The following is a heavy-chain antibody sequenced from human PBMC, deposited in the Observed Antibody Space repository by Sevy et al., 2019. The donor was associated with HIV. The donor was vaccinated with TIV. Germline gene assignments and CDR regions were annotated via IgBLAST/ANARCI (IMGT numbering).Heavy chain of an antibody. CDR1: GFTFSSYA. CDR2: ISGSGGST. J-gene: IGHJ6*02. CDR3: AKVSLAAAGGSYYYCYYGMDV. Sequence: GGSLRLSCAASGFTFSSYAMSWVRQAPGKGLEWVSAISGSGGSTYYADSVKGRFTISRDNSKNTLYLQMNSLRAEDTAVYYCAKVSLAAAGGSYYYCYYGMDVWGQGTTVTVSS. D-gene: IGHD6-13*01. V-gene: IGHV3-23*01.